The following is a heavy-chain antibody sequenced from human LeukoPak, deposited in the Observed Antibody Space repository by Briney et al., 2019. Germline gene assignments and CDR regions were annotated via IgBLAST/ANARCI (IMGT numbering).Heavy chain of an antibody. CDR1: GGSISSGGYY. Sequence: SETLSLTCTVSGGSISSGGYYWSWIRQHPGKGLEWTGYIYYSGSAYYNPSLKSRVTISVDTSENQFSLKLSSVTAADTAVYYCARVNYGSATKEDYWGQGTLVTVSS. CDR3: ARVNYGSATKEDY. D-gene: IGHD3-10*01. CDR2: IYYSGSA. V-gene: IGHV4-31*03. J-gene: IGHJ4*02.